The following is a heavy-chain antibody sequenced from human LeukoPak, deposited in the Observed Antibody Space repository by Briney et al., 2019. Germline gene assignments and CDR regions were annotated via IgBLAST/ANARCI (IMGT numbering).Heavy chain of an antibody. Sequence: PGGPLRLSCAASGFTFSNYWMTWVRRAPGKGLEWVSSISTSSSYIYYADSVKGRFTISRDNARNSLYLQMNTLRAEDTAVYSCARGADGVSSNSRGWFDPWGQGTLVTVSS. V-gene: IGHV3-21*01. CDR2: ISTSSSYI. CDR3: ARGADGVSSNSRGWFDP. D-gene: IGHD2-15*01. CDR1: GFTFSNYW. J-gene: IGHJ5*02.